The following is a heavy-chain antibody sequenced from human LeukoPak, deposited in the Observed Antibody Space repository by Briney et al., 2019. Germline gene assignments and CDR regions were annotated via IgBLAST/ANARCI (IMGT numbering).Heavy chain of an antibody. D-gene: IGHD3-3*01. CDR1: GFTFSSYS. Sequence: GGSLRLSCAASGFTFSSYSMNWVRQAPGKGLEWVSSISSSSSHIYYADSVKGRFTISRDNAKNSLYLQMNSLRAEDTAVYYCARDLVNGFWSGYSDYWGQGTLVTVSS. V-gene: IGHV3-21*01. CDR2: ISSSSSHI. CDR3: ARDLVNGFWSGYSDY. J-gene: IGHJ4*02.